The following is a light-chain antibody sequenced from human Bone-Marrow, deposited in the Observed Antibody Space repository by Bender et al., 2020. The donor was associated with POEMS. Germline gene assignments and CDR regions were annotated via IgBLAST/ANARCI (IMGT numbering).Light chain of an antibody. CDR1: GSNIGGYP. CDR3: FSATGNTLE. J-gene: IGLJ2*01. CDR2: TNN. Sequence: QSVLTQPPSVSGTPGQRVTISCSGSGSNIGGYPVNWYQQLPGTAPRLLIYTNNERPSGIPERFSGSNSGNTATLAISGTQVEDEADYFCFSATGNTLEFGGGTKLTVL. V-gene: IGLV1-44*01.